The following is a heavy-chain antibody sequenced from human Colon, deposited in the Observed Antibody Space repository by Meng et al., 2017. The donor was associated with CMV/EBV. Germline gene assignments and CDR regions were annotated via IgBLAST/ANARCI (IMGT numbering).Heavy chain of an antibody. V-gene: IGHV3-74*01. CDR2: IDSDENNSSDESKT. J-gene: IGHJ6*02. D-gene: IGHD3-3*01. CDR1: GFTFSNYW. CDR3: ARVDARFLEWFPLLVQRLDV. Sequence: GESLKISCAASGFTFSNYWMHWVRQPPGEGLVWVARIDSDENNSSDESKTRYADSVKGRFTISRDNAKNTLYLQMNSLRAEDTAVYYCARVDARFLEWFPLLVQRLDVWGQGTTVTVSS.